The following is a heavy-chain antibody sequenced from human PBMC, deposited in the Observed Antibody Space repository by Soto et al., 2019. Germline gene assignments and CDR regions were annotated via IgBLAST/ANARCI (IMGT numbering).Heavy chain of an antibody. V-gene: IGHV2-5*02. CDR2: IYWDDDK. J-gene: IGHJ5*02. Sequence: QITLKESGPTLVKPTQTLTLTCTFSGFSVSTSGVGVGWIRQPPGKALEWLALIYWDDDKRYSPSLKSRLTITKETSKNQVVLTMTHMDPVDTATYYCAYGDYVGNWFDPWGQGTLVTVSS. CDR3: AYGDYVGNWFDP. CDR1: GFSVSTSGVG. D-gene: IGHD4-17*01.